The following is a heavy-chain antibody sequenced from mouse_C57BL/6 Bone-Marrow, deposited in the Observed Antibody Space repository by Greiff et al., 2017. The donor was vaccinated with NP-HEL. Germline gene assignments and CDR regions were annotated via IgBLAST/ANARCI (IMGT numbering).Heavy chain of an antibody. CDR1: GFTFSDYG. V-gene: IGHV5-17*01. CDR2: ISSGSSTI. Sequence: EVKLVESGGGLVKPGGSLKLSCAASGFTFSDYGMHWVRQAPEKGLEWVAYISSGSSTIYYADTVKGRFTISRDNAKNTLFLQMTSLRSEDTAMYYCARAEDYGSSPAWFAYWGQGTLVTVSA. J-gene: IGHJ3*01. CDR3: ARAEDYGSSPAWFAY. D-gene: IGHD1-1*01.